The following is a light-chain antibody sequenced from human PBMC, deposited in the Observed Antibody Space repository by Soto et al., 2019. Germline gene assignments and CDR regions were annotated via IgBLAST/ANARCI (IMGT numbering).Light chain of an antibody. V-gene: IGKV1-39*01. J-gene: IGKJ4*01. CDR1: QSISTY. CDR2: AAS. Sequence: DIQMTQSPSSLSASVVDRVTITCRASQSISTYLNWYQQKPGRAPKLLIYAASTLQSGVPSRFRGSGSGTDFSLPISSLQPEDVATYYCQYLNSFPLTFGGGTKVDI. CDR3: QYLNSFPLT.